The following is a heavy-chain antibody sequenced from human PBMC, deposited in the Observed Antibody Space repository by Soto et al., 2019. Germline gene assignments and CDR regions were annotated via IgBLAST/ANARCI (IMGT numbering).Heavy chain of an antibody. CDR3: AGWYHLYNWFDP. Sequence: QVQLQESGPGLVKPSQTMSLTCTVSGGSISSGDYYWSWIRQPPGKGLEWIGYIYYSGSTYYNPSLKRRVTIPVDTSKNQFSLKLSSVTAADTAVYYCAGWYHLYNWFDPWGQGTLVTVSS. CDR1: GGSISSGDYY. V-gene: IGHV4-30-4*01. J-gene: IGHJ5*02. D-gene: IGHD6-19*01. CDR2: IYYSGST.